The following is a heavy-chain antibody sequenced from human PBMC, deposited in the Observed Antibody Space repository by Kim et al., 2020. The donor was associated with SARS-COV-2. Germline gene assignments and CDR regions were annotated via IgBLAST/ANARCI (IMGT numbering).Heavy chain of an antibody. V-gene: IGHV3-33*01. Sequence: GGSLRLSCAASGFTFSSYGMHWVRQAPGKGLEWVAVIWYDGSNKYYADSVKGRFTISRDNSKNTLYLQMNSLRAEDTAVYYCARDGAIGWSGYYLDYGGQGTLVTVSS. CDR2: IWYDGSNK. J-gene: IGHJ4*02. CDR3: ARDGAIGWSGYYLDY. D-gene: IGHD3-3*01. CDR1: GFTFSSYG.